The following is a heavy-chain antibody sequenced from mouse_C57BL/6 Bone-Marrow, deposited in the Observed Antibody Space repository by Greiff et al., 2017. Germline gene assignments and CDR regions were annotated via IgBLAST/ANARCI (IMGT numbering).Heavy chain of an antibody. J-gene: IGHJ3*01. CDR3: TGWEWVRFAY. CDR1: GFTFSDAW. CDR2: IRNKANNHAT. Sequence: EVQLEQSGGGLVQPGGSMQLSCAASGFTFSDAWMDWVRQSPEKGLEWVALIRNKANNHATYYAESVKGRFTISRDDSKSSVYLQMNRLRPEDTGNYYGTGWEWVRFAYWGQGTLVTVSA. V-gene: IGHV6-6*01. D-gene: IGHD3-3*01.